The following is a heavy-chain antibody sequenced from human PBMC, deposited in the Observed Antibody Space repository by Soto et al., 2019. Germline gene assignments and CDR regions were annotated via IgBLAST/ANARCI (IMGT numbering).Heavy chain of an antibody. Sequence: ASVKVSCKASGYTFTSYAMHWARQAPGQRLEWMGWINAGNGNTKYSQKFQGRVTITRDTSASTAYMELSSLRSEDTAVYYCARDFCSSTSCYVSLWGQGTMVTVSS. D-gene: IGHD2-2*01. CDR3: ARDFCSSTSCYVSL. CDR2: INAGNGNT. J-gene: IGHJ3*01. V-gene: IGHV1-3*01. CDR1: GYTFTSYA.